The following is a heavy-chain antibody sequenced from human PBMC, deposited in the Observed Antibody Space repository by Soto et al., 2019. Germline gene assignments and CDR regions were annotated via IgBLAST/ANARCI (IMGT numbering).Heavy chain of an antibody. D-gene: IGHD3-10*01. Sequence: QVQLVQSGAEVKKPGSSVKVSCKASGGTFSSYAISWVRQAPGQGIEWMGGIIPIFGTTNYAQKFQGRVTITADESTTIAYMELSSLGSEDTAVYYCARGGATLVRGVLRTGYYGMDVWGQGNTVTVSS. CDR3: ARGGATLVRGVLRTGYYGMDV. CDR2: IIPIFGTT. J-gene: IGHJ6*02. CDR1: GGTFSSYA. V-gene: IGHV1-69*01.